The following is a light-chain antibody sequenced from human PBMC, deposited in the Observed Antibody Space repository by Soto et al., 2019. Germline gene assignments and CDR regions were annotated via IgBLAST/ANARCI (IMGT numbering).Light chain of an antibody. CDR2: DAS. Sequence: DIQMTQSPSSLSASVGDRVTITCQARQDISNYLNWYQQKPGKAPKLLIYDASNLETGVPSRFSGSGSGTDFTFTISSLQPEDIATYYYQQYDNLPYTFGQGTKLEIK. V-gene: IGKV1-33*01. CDR3: QQYDNLPYT. CDR1: QDISNY. J-gene: IGKJ2*01.